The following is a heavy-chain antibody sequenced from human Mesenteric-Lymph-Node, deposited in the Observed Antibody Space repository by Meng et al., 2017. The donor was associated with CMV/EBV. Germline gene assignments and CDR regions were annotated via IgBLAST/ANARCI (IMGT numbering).Heavy chain of an antibody. J-gene: IGHJ4*02. CDR3: ARWSSTSWSFDY. D-gene: IGHD6-13*01. CDR1: GYTFTSYA. V-gene: IGHV1-3*01. Sequence: SCKASGYTFTSYAMHWVRQAPGQRLEWMGWINAGNGSTKYSQKFQGRVTITRDTSASTAYMELSSLRSEDTAVYYCARWSSTSWSFDYWGQGTLVTVSS. CDR2: INAGNGST.